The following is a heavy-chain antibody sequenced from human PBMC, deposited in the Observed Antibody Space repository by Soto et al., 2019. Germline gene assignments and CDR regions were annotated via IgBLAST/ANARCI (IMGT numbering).Heavy chain of an antibody. J-gene: IGHJ4*02. V-gene: IGHV4-30-4*01. CDR1: GGSISSGDYY. Sequence: SETLSLTCTVSGGSISSGDYYWSWIRQPPGKGLEWIGSIYYSGSTYYNPSLKSRVTISVDTSKNQFSLKLNSVTAADTAVYYCASRHSSPDFDYWAREPWSPSPQ. D-gene: IGHD6-13*01. CDR2: IYYSGST. CDR3: ASRHSSPDFDY.